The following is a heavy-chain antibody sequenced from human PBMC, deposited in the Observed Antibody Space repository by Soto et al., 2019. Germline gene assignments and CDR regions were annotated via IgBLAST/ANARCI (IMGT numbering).Heavy chain of an antibody. J-gene: IGHJ4*02. Sequence: SETLSLTCTVSGDSITSYYWSWIRQPPGKGLEWLGYIYYTGSTTYNPSLKSRVTISLDTSKNQFSLKLSSVTAEDTAVYYCTSGPPMYCSSSSCYASPFDYWGQGTLVTVSS. CDR3: TSGPPMYCSSSSCYASPFDY. CDR1: GDSITSYY. CDR2: IYYTGST. D-gene: IGHD2-2*01. V-gene: IGHV4-59*12.